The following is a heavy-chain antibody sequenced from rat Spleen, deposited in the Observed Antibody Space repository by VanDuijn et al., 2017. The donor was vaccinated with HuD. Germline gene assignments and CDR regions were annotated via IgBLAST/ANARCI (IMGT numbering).Heavy chain of an antibody. CDR2: ISYDGSST. CDR1: GFTFSSFA. CDR3: ARRARYFDY. Sequence: EVQLVESGGGLVQPGRSLKLSCAASGFTFSSFAMAWVRQAPQKGLEWVATISYDGSSTYYRDSVKGRFTISRDNAKSTLYLQMDSLRSEDTATYYCARRARYFDYWGQGVMVTVSS. D-gene: IGHD4-1*01. J-gene: IGHJ2*01. V-gene: IGHV5-7*01.